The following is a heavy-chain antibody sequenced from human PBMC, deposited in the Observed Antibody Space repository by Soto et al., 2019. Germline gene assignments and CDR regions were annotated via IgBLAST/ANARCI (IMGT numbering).Heavy chain of an antibody. CDR1: GGSITSYY. J-gene: IGHJ4*02. CDR2: IYYSGTT. CDR3: AGLNTSGWYGVDF. D-gene: IGHD6-19*01. Sequence: QVQLQESGPGLVKPSETLSLTCTVSGGSITSYYWSWIRQPPGKALEWIGYIYYSGTTTYHPSLKSRFILSGDASKTQFSLKLGSVTAADTAVYYCAGLNTSGWYGVDFWGQGTLVTVSS. V-gene: IGHV4-59*08.